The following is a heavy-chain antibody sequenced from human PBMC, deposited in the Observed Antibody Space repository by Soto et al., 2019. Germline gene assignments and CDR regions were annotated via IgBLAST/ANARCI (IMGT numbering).Heavy chain of an antibody. CDR3: ARSTYTAMVGWYFDL. V-gene: IGHV4-31*03. J-gene: IGHJ2*01. Sequence: QVQLQESGPGLVKPSQTLSLTCTVSGGSISSGGYYWSWIRQHPGKGLEWIGYIYYSGSTYYNPSLKSRVTLSVDTSKNQFSLKLSSVTAADTAVYYCARSTYTAMVGWYFDLWGRGTLVTVSS. D-gene: IGHD5-18*01. CDR1: GGSISSGGYY. CDR2: IYYSGST.